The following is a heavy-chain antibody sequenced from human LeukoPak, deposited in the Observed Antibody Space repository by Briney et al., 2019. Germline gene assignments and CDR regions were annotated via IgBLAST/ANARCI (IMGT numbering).Heavy chain of an antibody. CDR1: GYTFTSYG. CDR3: ARVKEEWLFFS. J-gene: IGHJ5*02. D-gene: IGHD3-3*01. CDR2: INPNSGGT. Sequence: GASVKVSCKASGYTFTSYGISWVRQAPGQGLEWMGWINPNSGGTNYAQKFQGRVTMTRDTSISTAYMELSRLRSDDTAVYYCARVKEEWLFFSWGQGTLVTVSS. V-gene: IGHV1-2*02.